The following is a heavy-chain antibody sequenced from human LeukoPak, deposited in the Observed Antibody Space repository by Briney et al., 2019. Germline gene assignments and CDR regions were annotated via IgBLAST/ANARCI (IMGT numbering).Heavy chain of an antibody. V-gene: IGHV3-7*01. J-gene: IGHJ4*02. CDR1: GFTFSSYW. CDR2: IKTDGSQI. D-gene: IGHD3-9*01. Sequence: GGSLRLSCVASGFTFSSYWMTWVRQAPGKGLEWVANIKTDGSQIYYVDSVKGRFTISRDNAKNSLYLQMNSLRAEDTAVYYCARAAYYDILTGYLDYWGQGTLVTVSS. CDR3: ARAAYYDILTGYLDY.